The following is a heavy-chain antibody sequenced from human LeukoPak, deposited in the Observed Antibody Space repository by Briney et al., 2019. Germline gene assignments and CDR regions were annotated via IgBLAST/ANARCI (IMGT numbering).Heavy chain of an antibody. Sequence: ASVTVSFKSSVYTFTGYYMHWVRQAPGQGLEWMGWINPNSGVTYYAQKFQGRVSMTRDTSISTAYMEVSRLRSDDSALYYCARLSTPNLYYFDYWGQGTLVTVSS. J-gene: IGHJ4*02. CDR1: VYTFTGYY. CDR3: ARLSTPNLYYFDY. D-gene: IGHD3-16*02. CDR2: INPNSGVT. V-gene: IGHV1-2*02.